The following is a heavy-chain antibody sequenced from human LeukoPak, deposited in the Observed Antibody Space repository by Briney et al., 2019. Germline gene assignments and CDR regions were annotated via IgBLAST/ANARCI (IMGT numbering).Heavy chain of an antibody. CDR1: GFTITGYG. J-gene: IGHJ4*02. Sequence: GGSLRLSCVASGFTITGYGMNWVRQAPGKGLQWVSSISNSGSHIFYADSVKDRFTISRDNAKNSLYLQMNSLRAEDTAVYYCARGDMITFGGVIVTPVDYWGQGTLVTVSS. D-gene: IGHD3-16*02. CDR2: ISNSGSHI. V-gene: IGHV3-21*01. CDR3: ARGDMITFGGVIVTPVDY.